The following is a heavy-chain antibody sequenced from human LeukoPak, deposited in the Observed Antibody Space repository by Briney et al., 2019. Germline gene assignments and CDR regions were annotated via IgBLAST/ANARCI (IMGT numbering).Heavy chain of an antibody. Sequence: GGSLRLSCAASGFTFSDYYMSWIRQAPGKGLEWASYISSSGSTIYYADSVKGRFTISRDNAKNLLYLQMNSLRAEDTAVYYCARGRVAVRSDAFDIWGQGTMVTVSS. CDR1: GFTFSDYY. V-gene: IGHV3-11*04. CDR3: ARGRVAVRSDAFDI. CDR2: ISSSGSTI. J-gene: IGHJ3*02. D-gene: IGHD6-19*01.